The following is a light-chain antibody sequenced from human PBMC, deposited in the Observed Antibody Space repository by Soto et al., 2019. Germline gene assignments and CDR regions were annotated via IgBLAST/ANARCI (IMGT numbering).Light chain of an antibody. CDR1: SDDVGGYKY. V-gene: IGLV2-14*01. J-gene: IGLJ1*01. CDR2: EVS. Sequence: QSALTQPASVSGSPGQSITISCTGTSDDVGGYKYVSWYQHHPGKAPKLMIYEVSNRPSGVSSRFSGSKSGNTASLTISGLQAEDEADYYCSSYTPHSSPYVFGTGTKVTVL. CDR3: SSYTPHSSPYV.